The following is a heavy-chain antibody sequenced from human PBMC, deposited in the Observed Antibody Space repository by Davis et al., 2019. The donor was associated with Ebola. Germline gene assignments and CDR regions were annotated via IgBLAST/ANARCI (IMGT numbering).Heavy chain of an antibody. D-gene: IGHD2-15*01. Sequence: GESLKISCAASGFTVSSNYMSWVRQAPGKGLEWVSVIYSGGSTYYADSVKGRFTISRDNSKNTLYLQMNSLRAEDTAVYYCARDRYCSGGSCYRDAFDIWGQGTMVTVSS. V-gene: IGHV3-66*01. J-gene: IGHJ3*02. CDR1: GFTVSSNY. CDR3: ARDRYCSGGSCYRDAFDI. CDR2: IYSGGST.